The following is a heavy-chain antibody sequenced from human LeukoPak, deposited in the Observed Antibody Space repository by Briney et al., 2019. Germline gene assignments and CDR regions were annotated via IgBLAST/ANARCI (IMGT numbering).Heavy chain of an antibody. CDR3: ATAIPVEMATTTVAFDI. V-gene: IGHV1-24*01. D-gene: IGHD5-24*01. CDR1: GYTLTELS. CDR2: FDPEDGET. J-gene: IGHJ3*02. Sequence: ASVKVSCKVSGYTLTELSMHWVRQAPGKGLEWMGGFDPEDGETIYAQKFQGRVTMTEDTSTDTAYMELSSLRSEDTAVYYCATAIPVEMATTTVAFDIWGQGTMVTVSS.